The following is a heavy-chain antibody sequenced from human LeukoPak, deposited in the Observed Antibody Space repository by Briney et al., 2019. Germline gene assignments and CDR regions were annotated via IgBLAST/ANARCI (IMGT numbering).Heavy chain of an antibody. D-gene: IGHD4-17*01. CDR2: INPNSGGT. J-gene: IGHJ4*02. Sequence: GASVKVSCKSSAYTFTCYYMHWVRQAPGQGLEWMGWINPNSGGTNSAQKFQGRVTMTRDTSISTDYMELSRLRSDDTAVYYCARDSGPYYGDYDRCLDYWGQGTLVTVA. CDR1: AYTFTCYY. CDR3: ARDSGPYYGDYDRCLDY. V-gene: IGHV1-2*02.